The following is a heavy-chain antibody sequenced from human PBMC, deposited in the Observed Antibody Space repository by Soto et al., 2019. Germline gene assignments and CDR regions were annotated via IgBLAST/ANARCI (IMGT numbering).Heavy chain of an antibody. J-gene: IGHJ4*02. CDR3: ARELSGSYYNPFDY. Sequence: QVQLVESGGGVVKPGRSLRLSCAASGFTFSSYAMHWVRQAPGQGLEWVAVISYDGSNKYYADSVKGRFTISRDNYKNTLYLQMNSLRAEETAVYYFARELSGSYYNPFDYWGQGTLVTVSA. CDR2: ISYDGSNK. V-gene: IGHV3-30-3*01. D-gene: IGHD3-10*01. CDR1: GFTFSSYA.